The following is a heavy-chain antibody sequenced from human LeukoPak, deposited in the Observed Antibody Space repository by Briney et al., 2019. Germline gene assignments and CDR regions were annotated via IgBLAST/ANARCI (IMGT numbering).Heavy chain of an antibody. CDR3: AREVVSSPSYFDS. V-gene: IGHV3-53*01. Sequence: GGSLRLSCAASGFTVSSSYMYWVRQAPGKGLEWVSFFYRGDSTYYTESVRGRFTISRDNSKNTLYLLMNSLIPEDTAVYYCAREVVSSPSYFDSWGQGTLVTVSS. CDR2: FYRGDST. D-gene: IGHD2-15*01. CDR1: GFTVSSSY. J-gene: IGHJ4*02.